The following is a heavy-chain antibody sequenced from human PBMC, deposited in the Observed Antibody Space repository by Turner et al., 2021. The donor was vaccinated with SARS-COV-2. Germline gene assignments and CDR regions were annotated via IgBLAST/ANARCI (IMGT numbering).Heavy chain of an antibody. CDR3: ARGGYCSSTSCSPYWYFDL. CDR2: MNPDRGNT. CDR1: GYTFTSYD. Sequence: QVQLVQSGAEVKKPGPSVKVSCPASGYTFTSYDINWVRQATGQGLVWMGWMNPDRGNTAYAQKFQGRVTITRNTSISTAYMELSSLRSEDTAVYYCARGGYCSSTSCSPYWYFDLWGRGTLVTVSS. V-gene: IGHV1-8*03. J-gene: IGHJ2*01. D-gene: IGHD2-2*01.